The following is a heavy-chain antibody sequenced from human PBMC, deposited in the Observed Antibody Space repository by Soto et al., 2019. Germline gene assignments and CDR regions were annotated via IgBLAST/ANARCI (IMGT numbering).Heavy chain of an antibody. Sequence: DVQLVESGGGLVKPGGSLRLSCAASGFTFSRYSMTWVRQTPGKGLEWVSAITTSSDVYYADSLKCRFTISRDNAKNSLYLKMNSLRAEDTAVYYCATDYYFDTSARIGAFDIWGQGTMVSVSS. CDR3: ATDYYFDTSARIGAFDI. CDR1: GFTFSRYS. D-gene: IGHD3-22*01. CDR2: ITTSSDV. J-gene: IGHJ3*02. V-gene: IGHV3-21*01.